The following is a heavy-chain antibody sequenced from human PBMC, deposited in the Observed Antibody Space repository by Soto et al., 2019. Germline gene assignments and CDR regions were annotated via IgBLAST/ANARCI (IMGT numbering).Heavy chain of an antibody. V-gene: IGHV1-69*01. CDR1: GGTFSSYA. Sequence: QVQLVQSGAEVKKPGSSVKVSCKASGGTFSSYAISWVRQAPGQGLEWMGGIVPIFNTANYAQKFQGRVTIVANESTSTSSLELSSLRFEATAVYYCARRGAGPTEVAESWYFDLWGRCTLVVVSS. CDR3: ARRGAGPTEVAESWYFDL. D-gene: IGHD4-4*01. CDR2: IVPIFNTA. J-gene: IGHJ2*01.